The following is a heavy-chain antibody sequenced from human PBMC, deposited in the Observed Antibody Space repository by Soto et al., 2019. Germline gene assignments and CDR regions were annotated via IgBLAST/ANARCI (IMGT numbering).Heavy chain of an antibody. CDR3: ARGPLDIVLMVYAYNWFDP. CDR2: INHSGST. J-gene: IGHJ5*02. V-gene: IGHV4-34*01. Sequence: SETLSLTCAVYGGSFSGYYWSWIRQPPGKGLEWIGEINHSGSTNYNPSLMSRVTISVDTSKNQFSLRLSSVTAADTAVYYCARGPLDIVLMVYAYNWFDPWGQGTLVTAPQ. CDR1: GGSFSGYY. D-gene: IGHD2-8*01.